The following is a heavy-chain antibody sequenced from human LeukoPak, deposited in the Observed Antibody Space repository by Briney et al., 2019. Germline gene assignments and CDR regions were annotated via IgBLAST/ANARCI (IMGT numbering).Heavy chain of an antibody. CDR3: ARGAVAGPYYFDY. D-gene: IGHD6-19*01. CDR2: LYSGGTT. CDR1: GFTFSSYW. Sequence: GGSLRLSCSASGFTFSSYWMSWVRQAPGKGLEWVSVLYSGGTTYYADSVKGRFTISRDNSKNTLYLQMNSLRAEDTAVYYCARGAVAGPYYFDYWGQGTLVTVSS. J-gene: IGHJ4*02. V-gene: IGHV3-53*01.